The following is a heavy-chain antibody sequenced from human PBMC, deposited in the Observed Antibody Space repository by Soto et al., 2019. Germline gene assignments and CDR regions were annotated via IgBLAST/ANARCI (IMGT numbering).Heavy chain of an antibody. Sequence: EVQLVESGGGLVQPGGPLRLPCPTSGLPFRGYWRHWALQVQGKGLLWVSRIDEYGNTINNADSVRARFTISRDNTRNTLYLEMNSLRAEDTALYYCTRDIGGKGAYWGPGTLVTVSS. CDR3: TRDIGGKGAY. J-gene: IGHJ4*02. CDR2: IDEYGNTI. V-gene: IGHV3-74*01. D-gene: IGHD3-10*01. CDR1: GLPFRGYW.